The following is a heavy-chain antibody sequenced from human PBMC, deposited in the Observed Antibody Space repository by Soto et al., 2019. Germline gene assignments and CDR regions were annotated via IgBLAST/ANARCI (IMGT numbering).Heavy chain of an antibody. V-gene: IGHV3-33*01. J-gene: IGHJ3*02. Sequence: QVQLVESGGGVVQPGRSLRLSCAASGFTFSIYDMHWVRQAPGKGLEWVAVIWYDGSNKYYADSVKGRFTISRDNSKNTLYLQVNSLRAEDTDVYYCARESRRAFDIWGQGTMVTVS. CDR2: IWYDGSNK. D-gene: IGHD2-2*01. CDR3: ARESRRAFDI. CDR1: GFTFSIYD.